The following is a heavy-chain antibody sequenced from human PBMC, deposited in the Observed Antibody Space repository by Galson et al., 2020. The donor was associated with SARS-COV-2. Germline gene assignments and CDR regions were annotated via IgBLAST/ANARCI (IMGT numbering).Heavy chain of an antibody. CDR3: ARAALEASSGYYTPYYYYGMAV. CDR2: IWYDGSNK. CDR1: GFTFSSYG. J-gene: IGHJ6*02. D-gene: IGHD3-22*01. V-gene: IGHV3-33*01. Sequence: GSLRLSCAAPGFTFSSYGMHWVRQAPGKGLEWVAVIWYDGSNKYYADSVKGRFTISRDNSKNPLYLQMNSLRAEDTAVYYCARAALEASSGYYTPYYYYGMAVWGQGTTVTVSS.